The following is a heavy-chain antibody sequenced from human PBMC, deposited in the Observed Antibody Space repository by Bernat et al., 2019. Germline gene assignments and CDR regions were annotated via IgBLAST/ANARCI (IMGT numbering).Heavy chain of an antibody. V-gene: IGHV3-30-3*01. CDR1: GFTFSSYA. J-gene: IGHJ6*02. D-gene: IGHD6-19*01. Sequence: QVQLVESGGGVVQPGRSLRLSCAASGFTFSSYAMHWVRQAPGKGLEWVAVISYDGSNKYYADSVKGRFTISRDNSKNTLYLQMNSLRAEDTAVYYCAGGDQWLVLGGMDVWGQGTTVTVSS. CDR3: AGGDQWLVLGGMDV. CDR2: ISYDGSNK.